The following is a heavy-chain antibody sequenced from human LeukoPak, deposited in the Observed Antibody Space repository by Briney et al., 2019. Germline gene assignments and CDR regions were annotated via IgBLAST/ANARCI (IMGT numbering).Heavy chain of an antibody. Sequence: GSLRLSCAASGFTFSSYAMHWVRQAPGKGLEWVAVISYDGNNKYYADSVKGRFTISRDNSKNTLYLQMNRLRAEDTAVYYCARDHSITWYGWFDPWGQGTLVTVST. V-gene: IGHV3-30-3*01. J-gene: IGHJ5*02. CDR2: ISYDGNNK. CDR1: GFTFSSYA. D-gene: IGHD6-13*01. CDR3: ARDHSITWYGWFDP.